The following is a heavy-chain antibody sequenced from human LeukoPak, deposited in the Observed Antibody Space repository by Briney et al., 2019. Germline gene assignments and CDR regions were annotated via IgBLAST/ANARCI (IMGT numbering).Heavy chain of an antibody. D-gene: IGHD6-19*01. CDR1: GFIFSDYY. CDR2: ISSGGSTI. CDR3: AKTGDYSSGWYYFDY. J-gene: IGHJ4*02. Sequence: PGGSLRLSCAASGFIFSDYYMSWIRQAPAKGLEWVSYISSGGSTIYYADSVKGRFTISRDNAKNSLYLQMNSLRAEDTAVYYCAKTGDYSSGWYYFDYWGQGTLVTVSS. V-gene: IGHV3-11*01.